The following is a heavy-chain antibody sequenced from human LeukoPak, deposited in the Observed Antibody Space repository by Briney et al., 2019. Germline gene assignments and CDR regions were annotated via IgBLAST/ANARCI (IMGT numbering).Heavy chain of an antibody. J-gene: IGHJ4*02. D-gene: IGHD6-13*01. CDR2: ISSSSSTI. CDR3: ARDYSGIAAAGTIDY. CDR1: GFTFSSDS. V-gene: IGHV3-48*01. Sequence: GGSLRLSCAASGFTFSSDSMNWVRQAPGKGLEWVSYISSSSSTIYYADSVKGRFTISRDNAKNSLYLQMNSLRAEDTAVYYCARDYSGIAAAGTIDYWGQGTLVTVSS.